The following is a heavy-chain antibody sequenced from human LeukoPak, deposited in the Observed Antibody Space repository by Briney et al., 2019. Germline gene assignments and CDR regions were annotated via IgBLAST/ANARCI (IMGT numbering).Heavy chain of an antibody. CDR1: GFTFSSYW. J-gene: IGHJ4*02. Sequence: GGSLRLSCAASGFTFSSYWMSWVRQAPGKGLEWVANIKQDGSEKYYVDSVKGRFTISRDNAKNSLYLQMNSLRAEDTAVYCCARDYDILTGYYDYWGQGTLVTVSS. V-gene: IGHV3-7*01. CDR2: IKQDGSEK. CDR3: ARDYDILTGYYDY. D-gene: IGHD3-9*01.